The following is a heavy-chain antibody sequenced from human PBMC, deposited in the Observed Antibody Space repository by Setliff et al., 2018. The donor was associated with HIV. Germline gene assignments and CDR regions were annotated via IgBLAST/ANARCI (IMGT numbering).Heavy chain of an antibody. CDR2: VFYSGST. CDR1: GGSISSSSYY. CDR3: ARKGYCSSSGCPTPFDF. Sequence: SETLSLTCTVSGGSISSSSYYWDWIRQPPGKGLEWIGSVFYSGSTYYKPSLKSRVTISVDTSKNQFSLKLSSVTAADTAVYYGARKGYCSSSGCPTPFDFWGQGTLVTVSS. V-gene: IGHV4-39*07. J-gene: IGHJ4*02. D-gene: IGHD2-2*01.